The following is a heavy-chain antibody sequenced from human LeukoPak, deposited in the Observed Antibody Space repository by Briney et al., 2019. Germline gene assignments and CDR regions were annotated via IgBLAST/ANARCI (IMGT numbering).Heavy chain of an antibody. Sequence: ASVKVSCKASGYTFTGYSMHWVRQAPGQGPEWMGSINPNTGVTKYAQKLQGRVTMTRDTSVSTGYMELSWLRSDDTAVYYCAGVKLAIAGNFFEFWGQGTLATVSS. CDR1: GYTFTGYS. CDR3: AGVKLAIAGNFFEF. V-gene: IGHV1-2*02. J-gene: IGHJ4*02. CDR2: INPNTGVT. D-gene: IGHD5-24*01.